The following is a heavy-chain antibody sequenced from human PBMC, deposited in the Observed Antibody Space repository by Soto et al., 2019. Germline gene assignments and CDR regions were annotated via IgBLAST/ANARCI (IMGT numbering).Heavy chain of an antibody. CDR3: ARSKEVTTVAEYFQH. D-gene: IGHD4-17*01. Sequence: SETLSLTCAVYGGSFSGYYWSWIRQPPGKGLEWIGEINHSGSTNYNPSLKSRVTISVDTSKNQFSLKLSSVTAADTAVYYCARSKEVTTVAEYFQHWGQGTLVTVSS. V-gene: IGHV4-34*01. J-gene: IGHJ1*01. CDR2: INHSGST. CDR1: GGSFSGYY.